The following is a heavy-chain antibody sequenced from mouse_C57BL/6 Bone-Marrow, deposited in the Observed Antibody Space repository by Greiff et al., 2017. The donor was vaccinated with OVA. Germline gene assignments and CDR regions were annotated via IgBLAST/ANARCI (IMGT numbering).Heavy chain of an antibody. V-gene: IGHV1-26*01. J-gene: IGHJ3*01. CDR1: GYTFTDYY. Sequence: EVQLQQSGPELVKPGASVKISCKASGYTFTDYYMNWVKQSHGKSLEWIGDINPNNGGTSYNQKFKGKATLTVDKSSSTAYMELRSLTSEDSAVYYCARERRKTSYYIPFAYWGQGTLVTVSA. CDR2: INPNNGGT. CDR3: ARERRKTSYYIPFAY. D-gene: IGHD2-12*01.